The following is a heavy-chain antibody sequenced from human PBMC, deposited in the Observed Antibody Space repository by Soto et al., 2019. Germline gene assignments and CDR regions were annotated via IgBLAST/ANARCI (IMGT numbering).Heavy chain of an antibody. D-gene: IGHD3-22*01. Sequence: GRFLRLSCVASGFSVITYEINWVSHPQGKGMEWVSAIGDGVDPTYYADSKKDRFTIPRDNSKNPLYLQLASQRAEDPAVYDCAKNRGIIMIVESWGQGTLVTVSS. V-gene: IGHV3-23*01. CDR1: GFSVITYE. CDR3: AKNRGIIMIVES. J-gene: IGHJ4*02. CDR2: IGDGVDPT.